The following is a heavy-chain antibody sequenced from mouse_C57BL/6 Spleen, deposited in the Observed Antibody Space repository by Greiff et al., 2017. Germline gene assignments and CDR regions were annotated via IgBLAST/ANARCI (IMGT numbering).Heavy chain of an antibody. J-gene: IGHJ1*03. CDR2: INYDGSST. Sequence: DVKLVESEGGLVQPGSSMKLSCTASGFTFSDYYMAWVRQVPEKGLEWVANINYDGSSTYYLDSLKSRFIISRDNAKNILYLQMSSLKSEDTATYYCARSFYYDYDEYFDVWGTGTTVTVSS. D-gene: IGHD2-4*01. CDR3: ARSFYYDYDEYFDV. V-gene: IGHV5-16*01. CDR1: GFTFSDYY.